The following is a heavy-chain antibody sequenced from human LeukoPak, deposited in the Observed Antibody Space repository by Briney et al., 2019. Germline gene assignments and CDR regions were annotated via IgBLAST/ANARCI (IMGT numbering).Heavy chain of an antibody. CDR1: GGSISPYY. D-gene: IGHD6-25*01. V-gene: IGHV4-59*01. CDR3: ARAETLAAIYFDF. CDR2: IFYSGIT. Sequence: SETLSLTCSVSGGSISPYYWSWIRQPPGKGLEWVGYIFYSGITTYNPSLKSRVTISLDSSNNQFFLRLTSVPAADTAMYYCARAETLAAIYFDFWGQGSLVTVSS. J-gene: IGHJ4*02.